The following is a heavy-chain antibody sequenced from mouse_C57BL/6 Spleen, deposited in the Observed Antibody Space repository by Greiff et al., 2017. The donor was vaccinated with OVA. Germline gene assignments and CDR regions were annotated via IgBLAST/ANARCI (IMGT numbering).Heavy chain of an antibody. D-gene: IGHD4-1*01. J-gene: IGHJ2*01. CDR3: VRHGTGFDY. CDR1: GFSFNTYA. CDR2: IRSKSNNYAT. Sequence: EVKLVESGGGLVQPKGSLKLSCAASGFSFNTYAMNWVRPAPGKGLEWVARIRSKSNNYATYYADSVKDRFTISRDDSESMLYLQMNNLKTEDTAMYYCVRHGTGFDYWGQGTTLTVSS. V-gene: IGHV10-1*01.